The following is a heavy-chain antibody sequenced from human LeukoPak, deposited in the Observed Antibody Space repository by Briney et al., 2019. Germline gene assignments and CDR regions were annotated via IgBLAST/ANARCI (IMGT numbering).Heavy chain of an antibody. V-gene: IGHV3-23*01. CDR1: GSTFSSYA. J-gene: IGHJ6*02. CDR3: AKDLSSAITSALVLDV. D-gene: IGHD3-22*01. CDR2: ISGSGDNT. Sequence: GGSLRLSCAASGSTFSSYAMSWVRQAPGKGLEWVSAISGSGDNTYYADSVKGRFTISRDNAKNTLYLQMNSLRAEDTAVYYCAKDLSSAITSALVLDVWGQGTTVIVSS.